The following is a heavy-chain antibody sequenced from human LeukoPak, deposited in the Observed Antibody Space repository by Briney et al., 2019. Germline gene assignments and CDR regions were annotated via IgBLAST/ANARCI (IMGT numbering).Heavy chain of an antibody. D-gene: IGHD7-27*01. J-gene: IGHJ6*03. V-gene: IGHV1-18*01. CDR1: GYTFTSYG. CDR2: ISAYNGNT. Sequence: ASVKVSCKASGYTFTSYGISWVRQAPGQGLEWMGWISAYNGNTNYAQKLQGRVTMTTDTSTSTAYMELRSLRSDDTAVYYCARTLTGDLYYYYYMDVWGKGTTVTVSS. CDR3: ARTLTGDLYYYYYMDV.